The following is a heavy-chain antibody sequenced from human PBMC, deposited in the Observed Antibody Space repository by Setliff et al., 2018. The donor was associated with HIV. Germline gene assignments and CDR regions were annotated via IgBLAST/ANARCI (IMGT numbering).Heavy chain of an antibody. V-gene: IGHV4-39*07. Sequence: SETLSLTCTVFRHSIPNTYYYWGWIRQSPGKGLEWIGSFYYNGATHRNPSLKSRISISMDTSKNQFSLKLKSVTAADTAVYYCARLNVEMFVVMAATPGWFGPWGQGILVTVSS. D-gene: IGHD2-15*01. CDR2: FYYNGAT. CDR1: RHSIPNTYYY. CDR3: ARLNVEMFVVMAATPGWFGP. J-gene: IGHJ5*02.